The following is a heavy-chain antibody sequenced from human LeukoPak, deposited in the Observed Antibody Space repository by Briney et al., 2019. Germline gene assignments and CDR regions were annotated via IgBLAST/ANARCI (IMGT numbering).Heavy chain of an antibody. Sequence: GGSPRLSCAASGFTFSTYAVTWVRQAPGKGLEWVSAISGSGGSTYYADSVKGRFTISRDNSKNTLYLQMSSLRAEDTAVYYCAKDRGRYYDSSGYYWGYYFDSWGQGILVTVST. V-gene: IGHV3-23*01. J-gene: IGHJ4*02. CDR2: ISGSGGST. CDR1: GFTFSTYA. D-gene: IGHD3-22*01. CDR3: AKDRGRYYDSSGYYWGYYFDS.